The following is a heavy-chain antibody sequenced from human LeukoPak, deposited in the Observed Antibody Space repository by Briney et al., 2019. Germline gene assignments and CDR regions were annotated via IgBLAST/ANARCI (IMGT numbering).Heavy chain of an antibody. D-gene: IGHD4-23*01. CDR3: TTDYGYGGTTPFDY. CDR1: GFTFSNAW. J-gene: IGHJ4*02. V-gene: IGHV3-15*01. CDR2: IKSKTDGGTT. Sequence: PGGSLRLSCAASGFTFSNAWMSWVRQAPGKGLEWVGRIKSKTDGGTTDYAAPVKGRFTISRDDSKNTLYLQMNSLKTENTAVYYCTTDYGYGGTTPFDYWGQGTLVTVSS.